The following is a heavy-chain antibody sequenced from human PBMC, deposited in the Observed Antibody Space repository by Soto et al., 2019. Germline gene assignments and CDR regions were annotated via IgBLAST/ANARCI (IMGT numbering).Heavy chain of an antibody. Sequence: PSETLSLTCTVSGGSISSSSYFWGWIRQPPGKGLEWIGSIYYSGGTYYNPSLKSRVTISVDTSKNQFSLKLNSVTAADTAVYYCVRDSWQLVGVHYNYLGMDVWGQGTTVTVSS. V-gene: IGHV4-39*07. CDR3: VRDSWQLVGVHYNYLGMDV. D-gene: IGHD3-16*01. CDR2: IYYSGGT. J-gene: IGHJ6*02. CDR1: GGSISSSSYF.